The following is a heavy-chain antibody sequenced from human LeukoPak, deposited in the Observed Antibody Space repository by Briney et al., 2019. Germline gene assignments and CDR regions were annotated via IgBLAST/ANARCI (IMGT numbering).Heavy chain of an antibody. J-gene: IGHJ4*02. CDR3: AKDPGHYYDSSGYSASFDY. CDR1: GFTFSSYA. CDR2: ISGSGANR. D-gene: IGHD3-22*01. V-gene: IGHV3-23*01. Sequence: GGSLRLSCAASGFTFSSYAMSWVRQAPGKGLEWVSTISGSGANRYYADSVKGRFTISRDNSKNTLYLQMNSLRAEDTAVYYCAKDPGHYYDSSGYSASFDYWGQGTLVTVSS.